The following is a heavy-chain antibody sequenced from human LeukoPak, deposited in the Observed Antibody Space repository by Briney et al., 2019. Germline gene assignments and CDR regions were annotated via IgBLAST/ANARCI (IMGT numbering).Heavy chain of an antibody. CDR3: ARTDLNYYNYYGVDV. V-gene: IGHV4-4*07. CDR2: IYTSGST. CDR1: GGSISHYH. Sequence: SSETLSLTCTASGGSISHYHWSWIRQPAGKGLEWIGRIYTSGSTSYNPSLMSRVTMSVDTSKNQFSLKLSSVTAADTAVYYCARTDLNYYNYYGVDVWGQGTTVTVSS. J-gene: IGHJ6*02.